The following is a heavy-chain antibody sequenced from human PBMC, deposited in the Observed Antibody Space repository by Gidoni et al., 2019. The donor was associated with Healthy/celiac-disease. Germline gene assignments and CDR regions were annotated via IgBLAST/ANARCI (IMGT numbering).Heavy chain of an antibody. J-gene: IGHJ4*02. V-gene: IGHV3-11*05. CDR3: ARLWGYSYGRDY. CDR2: ISSSSSYT. CDR1: GFTFSDYY. Sequence: QVQLVESGGGLVKPGGSLRLSCAASGFTFSDYYRSWIRQAPGKGLEWVSYISSSSSYTNYADSVKGRFTISRDNAKNSLYLQMNSLRAEDTAVYYCARLWGYSYGRDYWGQGTLVTVSS. D-gene: IGHD5-18*01.